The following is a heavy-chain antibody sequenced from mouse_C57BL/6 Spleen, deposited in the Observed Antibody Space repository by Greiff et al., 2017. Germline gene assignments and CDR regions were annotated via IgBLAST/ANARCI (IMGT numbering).Heavy chain of an antibody. Sequence: EVKLVESGAGLVKPGASLKLSCAASGFTFTDYAMHWVRQAPEQGLEWVAYISSGSSTIYYADTVKGGYTISRDNTKNSRFLQMTSVRSEGTAMYYGARTYFDYWGQGTMVTVSA. V-gene: IGHV5-17*01. CDR2: ISSGSSTI. CDR3: ARTYFDY. CDR1: GFTFTDYA. J-gene: IGHJ2*01.